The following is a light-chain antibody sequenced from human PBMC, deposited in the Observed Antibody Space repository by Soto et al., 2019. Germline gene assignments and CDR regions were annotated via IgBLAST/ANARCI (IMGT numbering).Light chain of an antibody. CDR1: QSISSY. CDR2: AAS. J-gene: IGKJ1*01. V-gene: IGKV1-39*01. Sequence: DIQMTQSPSSLSASVGDRVTITCRASQSISSYLNWYQQKPGKAPKLLIYAASSLKSGVPSRFSGRGSVTDFTLTISSLQPEDFATYYCQQSYSRLWTFGQGTKVE. CDR3: QQSYSRLWT.